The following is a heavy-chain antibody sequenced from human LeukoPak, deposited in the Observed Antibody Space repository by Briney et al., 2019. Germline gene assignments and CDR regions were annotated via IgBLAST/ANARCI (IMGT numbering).Heavy chain of an antibody. CDR3: ASGSGFYYFDY. J-gene: IGHJ4*02. CDR2: ISSSSYI. CDR1: GFTFSSYS. D-gene: IGHD3-10*01. V-gene: IGHV3-21*01. Sequence: GGSLRLSCAASGFTFSSYSMNWVRQAPGKGLEWVSSISSSSYIYYADSVKGRFTISRDNAKNSLYLQMNSLRAEDTALYYCASGSGFYYFDYWGQGTLVTVSS.